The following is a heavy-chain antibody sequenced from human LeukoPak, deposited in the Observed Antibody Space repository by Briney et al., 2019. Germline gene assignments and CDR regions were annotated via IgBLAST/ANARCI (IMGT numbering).Heavy chain of an antibody. J-gene: IGHJ1*01. CDR1: GGSIGSSTYY. CDR2: IYYSGST. V-gene: IGHV4-39*01. CDR3: ARHSGDFHR. Sequence: SETLSLTCTVSGGSIGSSTYYWGWIRQPPGKGLEWIGSIYYSGSTYHNPSLKSRVTISVDTSRNQFSLRLSSVTAADTAVYYCARHSGDFHRWGQGTLVTVSS. D-gene: IGHD3-10*01.